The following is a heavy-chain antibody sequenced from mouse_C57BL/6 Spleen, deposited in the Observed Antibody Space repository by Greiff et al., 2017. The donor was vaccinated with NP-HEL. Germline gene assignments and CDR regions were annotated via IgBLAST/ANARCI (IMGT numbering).Heavy chain of an antibody. CDR3: TVYYFFAY. CDR1: GFNIKDDY. CDR2: IDPENGDT. Sequence: VQLQQSGAELVRPGASVKLSCTASGFNIKDDYMHWVKQRPEQGLEWIGWIDPENGDTEYASKFQGKATITAGTSSNTAYLQLSSLTSEDTAVYYCTVYYFFAYWGQGTLVTVSA. D-gene: IGHD1-1*01. V-gene: IGHV14-4*01. J-gene: IGHJ3*01.